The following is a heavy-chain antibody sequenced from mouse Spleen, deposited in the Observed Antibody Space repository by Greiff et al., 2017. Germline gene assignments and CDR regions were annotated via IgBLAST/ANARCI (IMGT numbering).Heavy chain of an antibody. V-gene: IGHV5-9*01. Sequence: DVMLVESGGGLVKLGGSLKLSCAASGFTFSSYAMSWVRQTPEKRLEWVATISSGGGNTYYPDSVKGRFTISRDNAKNTLYLQMSSLKSEDTAMYYCARLTTAWFAYWGQGTLVTVSA. CDR2: ISSGGGNT. CDR1: GFTFSSYA. CDR3: ARLTTAWFAY. J-gene: IGHJ3*01. D-gene: IGHD1-2*01.